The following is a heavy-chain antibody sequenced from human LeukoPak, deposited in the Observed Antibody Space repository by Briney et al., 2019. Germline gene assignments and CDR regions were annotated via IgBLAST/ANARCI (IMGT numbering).Heavy chain of an antibody. V-gene: IGHV4-59*08. CDR3: ARGPEDYFDY. CDR1: GDSISTYY. J-gene: IGHJ4*02. Sequence: SETLSLTCTVSGDSISTYYWSWIRQPPGKGLEWIGYIYYSETTNYNPSLKSRVTISVDTSKNEAPLKLSSVTAADAAVYYCARGPEDYFDYWGQGTLVTVSS. CDR2: IYYSETT.